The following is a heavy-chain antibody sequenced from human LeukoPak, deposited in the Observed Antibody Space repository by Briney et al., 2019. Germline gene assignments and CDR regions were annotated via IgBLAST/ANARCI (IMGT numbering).Heavy chain of an antibody. V-gene: IGHV3-53*01. D-gene: IGHD6-25*01. CDR3: ARDSATFRFGN. J-gene: IGHJ4*02. CDR2: IYDSGTT. Sequence: GGSLRLSCAASGFTVSSNYMSWVRQAPGKGLEWVSIIYDSGTTYYADSVKGRFTISRDNSQNTLYLQMNSLRVEDTAVYYCARDSATFRFGNWGQGTLVTVSS. CDR1: GFTVSSNY.